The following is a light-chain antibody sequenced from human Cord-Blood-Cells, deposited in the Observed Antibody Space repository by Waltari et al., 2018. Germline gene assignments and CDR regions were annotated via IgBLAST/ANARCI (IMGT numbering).Light chain of an antibody. Sequence: QSVLTQPPSVSGAPGQRVTISCTGSSSNIGAGYDVHWYQQLPGTAPKLLIYCKSNRPSEVPDRFSGSKSGTSASLAITGLQAEDEADYYCQSYDSSLSVNWVFGGGTKLTVL. V-gene: IGLV1-40*01. CDR2: CKS. J-gene: IGLJ3*02. CDR3: QSYDSSLSVNWV. CDR1: SSNIGAGYD.